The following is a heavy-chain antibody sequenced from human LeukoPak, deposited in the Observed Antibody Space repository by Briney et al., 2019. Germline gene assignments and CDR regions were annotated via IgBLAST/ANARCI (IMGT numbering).Heavy chain of an antibody. CDR3: ARRSAWWPYYYYGMDV. V-gene: IGHV4-39*01. J-gene: IGHJ6*02. D-gene: IGHD2-15*01. CDR2: IYYSGST. CDR1: GGSISSSSYY. Sequence: SETLSLTCTVSGGSISSSSYYRGWIRQPPGKGLEWIGSIYYSGSTYYNPSLKSRVTISVDTSKNQFSLKLSSVTAADTAVYYCARRSAWWPYYYYGMDVWGQGTTVTVSS.